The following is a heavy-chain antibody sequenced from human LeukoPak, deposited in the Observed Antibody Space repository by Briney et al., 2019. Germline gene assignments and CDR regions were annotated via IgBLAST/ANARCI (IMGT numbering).Heavy chain of an antibody. J-gene: IGHJ6*02. Sequence: EASVKVSLKGSGYTFSSYGISWVRQAPGQGLGWMGWISDYNGNTNYAQKLQGRVTMTTDTSTSTAYLELRSLRSDDTAVYYCARPSRNYGMDVWGQGTTVTVSS. V-gene: IGHV1-18*01. CDR1: GYTFSSYG. CDR3: ARPSRNYGMDV. CDR2: ISDYNGNT. D-gene: IGHD6-13*01.